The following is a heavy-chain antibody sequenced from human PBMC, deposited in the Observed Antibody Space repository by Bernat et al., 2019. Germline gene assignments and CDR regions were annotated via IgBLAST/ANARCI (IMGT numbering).Heavy chain of an antibody. CDR1: GFQISDAW. CDR2: IKRKIDGETI. J-gene: IGHJ4*02. V-gene: IGHV3-15*01. Sequence: QMEESGGGLVKPGGSLRLSCVASGFQISDAWVSWVRQAPGKGLEWIANIKRKIDGETIDYAAPVKGRFSISRDDSKNTAFLQMNSLKTGDTAVYFCTTGYGSDWYGWGQGTLVTVSS. D-gene: IGHD6-13*01. CDR3: TTGYGSDWYG.